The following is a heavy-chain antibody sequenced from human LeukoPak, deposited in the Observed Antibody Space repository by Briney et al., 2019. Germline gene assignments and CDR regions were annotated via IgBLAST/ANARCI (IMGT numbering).Heavy chain of an antibody. Sequence: TGGSLRLSCVASGFTFSSRDWMTWVRQAPGKGLEWVAFTSSDGSKTDYVDSVKGRFTTSRDNSKNTLYLQMSSLRPEDTAVYYCARDNWYNVAARYLDYWGQGTPVAVSS. V-gene: IGHV3-30*03. CDR3: ARDNWYNVAARYLDY. J-gene: IGHJ4*02. CDR2: TSSDGSKT. D-gene: IGHD6-6*01. CDR1: GFTFSSRDW.